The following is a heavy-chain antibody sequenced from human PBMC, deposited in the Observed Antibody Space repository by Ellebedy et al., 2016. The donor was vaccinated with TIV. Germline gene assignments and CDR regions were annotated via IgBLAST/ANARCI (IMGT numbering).Heavy chain of an antibody. CDR2: SNPNSGGT. D-gene: IGHD6-13*01. Sequence: ASVKVSXXATGYTFSEYPLHWVRQAPGQGPEWMGWSNPNSGGTNYAQKFQDRVTLTRDTSINTAYMELIRLRSDDTAVYYCAREERGQQLNLKYWGQGALVTVSS. V-gene: IGHV1-2*02. CDR3: AREERGQQLNLKY. J-gene: IGHJ4*02. CDR1: GYTFSEYP.